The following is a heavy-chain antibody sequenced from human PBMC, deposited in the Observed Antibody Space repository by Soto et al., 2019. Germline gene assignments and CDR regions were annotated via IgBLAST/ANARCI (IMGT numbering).Heavy chain of an antibody. CDR3: ARGQQYDFWSGSYHGVYYYGMDV. Sequence: PSETLSLTCAVYGGSFSGYYWSWIRQPPGKGLEWIGEINHSGSTNYNPSLKSRVTISVDTSKNQFSLKLSSVTAADTAVYYCARGQQYDFWSGSYHGVYYYGMDVWGQGTTVTVSS. CDR1: GGSFSGYY. J-gene: IGHJ6*02. V-gene: IGHV4-34*01. CDR2: INHSGST. D-gene: IGHD3-3*01.